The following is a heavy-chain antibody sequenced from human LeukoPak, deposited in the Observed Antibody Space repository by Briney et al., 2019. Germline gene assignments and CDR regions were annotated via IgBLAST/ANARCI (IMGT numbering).Heavy chain of an antibody. J-gene: IGHJ4*02. V-gene: IGHV4-38-2*02. Sequence: SETLSLTCTVSGYSINSGFYWGWLRPPPGKGLEWIGNIYHSGSTYYNPSLKSRVTISVDTSKNQFSLRLSSVTAADTAVYYCARDGYNYGLDRFDYWGQGTLVTVSS. CDR3: ARDGYNYGLDRFDY. CDR2: IYHSGST. D-gene: IGHD5-18*01. CDR1: GYSINSGFY.